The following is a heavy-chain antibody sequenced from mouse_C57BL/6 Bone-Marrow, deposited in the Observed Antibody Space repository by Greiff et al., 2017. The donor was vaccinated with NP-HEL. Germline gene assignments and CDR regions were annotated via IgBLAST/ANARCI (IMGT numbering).Heavy chain of an antibody. CDR3: TIHLRGYFDV. J-gene: IGHJ1*03. CDR1: GYTFTSYW. D-gene: IGHD1-1*01. V-gene: IGHV1-5*01. CDR2: IYPGNSDT. Sequence: EVQLQQSGTVLARPGASVKMSCKTSGYTFTSYWMHWVKQRPGQGLEWIGAIYPGNSDTSYNQKFKGKAKLTAVTSASTAYMELSSLTNEDSAVYYCTIHLRGYFDVWGTGTTVTVSS.